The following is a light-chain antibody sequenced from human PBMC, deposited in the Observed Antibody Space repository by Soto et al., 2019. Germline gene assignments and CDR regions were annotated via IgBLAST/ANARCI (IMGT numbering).Light chain of an antibody. Sequence: DIQMTQSPSTLSATAGDRVTITCRASQSISSWLAWYQQKPGKAPKLLIYDASNFESGVPSRFSGSGSGTEFTLTISNLQPDDFATYYCQQYDNYWTFGQGTKVEIK. CDR1: QSISSW. J-gene: IGKJ1*01. CDR2: DAS. CDR3: QQYDNYWT. V-gene: IGKV1-5*01.